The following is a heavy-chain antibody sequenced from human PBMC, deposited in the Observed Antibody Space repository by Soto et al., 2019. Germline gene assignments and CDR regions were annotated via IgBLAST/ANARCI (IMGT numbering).Heavy chain of an antibody. CDR1: GFSLSTSGVG. Sequence: QITLKESGPTLVKPTQTLTLTCTFSGFSLSTSGVGVGWIRQPPGKALEWLALIYWDDDKRYSPSLKSRLTITKDTSKNQVVLTMTNMDPVDTATYYCAHRRWSVGTYSDSSGYSNNWFDPWGQGTLVTVSS. V-gene: IGHV2-5*02. CDR2: IYWDDDK. CDR3: AHRRWSVGTYSDSSGYSNNWFDP. J-gene: IGHJ5*02. D-gene: IGHD3-22*01.